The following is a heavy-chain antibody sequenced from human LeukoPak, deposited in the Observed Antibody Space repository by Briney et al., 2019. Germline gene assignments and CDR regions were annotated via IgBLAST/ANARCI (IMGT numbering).Heavy chain of an antibody. CDR2: IYHSGST. Sequence: SETLSLTCTVSGGSISSGGYYWSWIRQPPGKGLEWIGYIYHSGSTYYNPSLKSRVTISVDRSKNQFSLKLSSVTAADTAVYYCARDQTAAGVGFVYWGQGTLVTVSS. CDR1: GGSISSGGYY. CDR3: ARDQTAAGVGFVY. D-gene: IGHD6-13*01. J-gene: IGHJ4*02. V-gene: IGHV4-30-2*01.